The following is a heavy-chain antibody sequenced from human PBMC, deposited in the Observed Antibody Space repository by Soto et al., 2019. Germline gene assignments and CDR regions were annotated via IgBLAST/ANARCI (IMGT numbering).Heavy chain of an antibody. Sequence: GGSLRLSCAASGFTVSSNYMSWVRQAPGKGLEWVSVIYSGGSTYYADSVKGRFTISRDNSKNTLYLQMNSLRAEDTAVYYCARYCSGGSCQTTYYYYYYMDVWGKGTTVTVSS. D-gene: IGHD2-15*01. J-gene: IGHJ6*03. V-gene: IGHV3-66*01. CDR2: IYSGGST. CDR1: GFTVSSNY. CDR3: ARYCSGGSCQTTYYYYYYMDV.